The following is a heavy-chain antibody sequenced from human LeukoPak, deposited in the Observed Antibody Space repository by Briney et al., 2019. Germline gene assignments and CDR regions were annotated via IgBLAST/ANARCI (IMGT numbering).Heavy chain of an antibody. V-gene: IGHV3-33*01. Sequence: GGSLRLSCAASGFTFSSYGMHWVRQAPGKGLEWVAVIWYDGGNKYYADSVKGRFTISRDNSKNTLYLQMNSLRAEDTAVYYCAREAGSTPINWFDPWGQGTLVTVSS. D-gene: IGHD2-2*01. J-gene: IGHJ5*02. CDR3: AREAGSTPINWFDP. CDR1: GFTFSSYG. CDR2: IWYDGGNK.